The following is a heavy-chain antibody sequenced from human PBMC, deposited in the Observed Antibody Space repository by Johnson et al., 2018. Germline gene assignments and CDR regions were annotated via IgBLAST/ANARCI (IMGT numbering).Heavy chain of an antibody. Sequence: VQLVESGAEVKKPGASVKVSCKASGYTFTSYAMHWVRQAPGQRLEWMGWINAGNGNTKYSQKFQGRVTITRDTSASTADMELGSLSSEDTAVYYCARDHREVVVTAIAHYYMDVWGKGATVTGSS. D-gene: IGHD2-2*01. V-gene: IGHV1-3*01. J-gene: IGHJ6*03. CDR2: INAGNGNT. CDR1: GYTFTSYA. CDR3: ARDHREVVVTAIAHYYMDV.